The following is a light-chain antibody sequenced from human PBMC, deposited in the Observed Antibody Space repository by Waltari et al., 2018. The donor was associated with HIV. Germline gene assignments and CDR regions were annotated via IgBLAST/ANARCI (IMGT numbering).Light chain of an antibody. CDR1: TPNIWSNY. J-gene: IGLJ3*02. CDR2: DNN. CDR3: ATWDSSLSGWV. V-gene: IGLV1-51*01. Sequence: SVLTQPPSVSAAPGHTVIITCSARTPNIWSNYVSWSQQLPGTAPKPLIYDNNQRPSGIPDRFSGSKSGASASLGITALQTGDEADYYCATWDSSLSGWVFGGGTKLTVL.